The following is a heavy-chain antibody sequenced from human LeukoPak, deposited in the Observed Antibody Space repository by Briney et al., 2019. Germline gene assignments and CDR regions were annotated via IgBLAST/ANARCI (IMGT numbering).Heavy chain of an antibody. CDR3: AKALGEFNYYDSSGPYYFDY. V-gene: IGHV4-30-2*01. D-gene: IGHD3-22*01. Sequence: PSETLSLTCAVSGGSISSGGYSWSWIRQPPGKGLEWIGYIYHSGSTYHNPSLKSRVTISVDRSKNQFSLELNSVTAADTAVYYCAKALGEFNYYDSSGPYYFDYWGQGTLVTVSS. CDR2: IYHSGST. CDR1: GGSISSGGYS. J-gene: IGHJ4*02.